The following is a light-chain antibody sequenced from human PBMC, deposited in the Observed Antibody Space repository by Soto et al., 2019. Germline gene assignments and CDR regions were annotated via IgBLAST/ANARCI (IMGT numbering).Light chain of an antibody. CDR1: QDISSH. J-gene: IGKJ4*01. CDR2: AAS. CDR3: KQVKSFLPLT. V-gene: IGKV1-9*01. Sequence: IQLTQSPSSLSSSVGYSVTITCRASQDISSHLAWYQQKQGKAPKVLIYAASTLESGIPSRFSGSGSGTDFTLTISRLQAEDFATYYCKQVKSFLPLTFG.